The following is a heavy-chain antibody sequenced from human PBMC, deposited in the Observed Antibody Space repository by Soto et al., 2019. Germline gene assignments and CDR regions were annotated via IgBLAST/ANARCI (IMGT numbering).Heavy chain of an antibody. CDR2: ISGSGGST. CDR1: GFTFSSYA. J-gene: IGHJ6*02. Sequence: GGSLRLSCAASGFTFSSYAMSWVRQAPGKGLEWVSAISGSGGSTYYADSVKGRFTISRDNSKNTLYLQMNSLRAEDTAVYYCAKWYRGYYGSGIFRLGYGMDVWGQGTTVTVSS. CDR3: AKWYRGYYGSGIFRLGYGMDV. V-gene: IGHV3-23*01. D-gene: IGHD3-10*01.